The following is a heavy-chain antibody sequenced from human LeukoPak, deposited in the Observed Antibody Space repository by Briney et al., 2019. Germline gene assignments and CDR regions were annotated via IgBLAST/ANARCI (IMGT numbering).Heavy chain of an antibody. J-gene: IGHJ4*02. CDR2: ISGSGGST. V-gene: IGHV3-23*01. CDR3: AKDPLWDYYDSSYYFDY. Sequence: GGSLRLSCAASGFTFSSYAMSWVRQAPGKGLEWVSAISGSGGSTYYADSVKGRFTISRDNSKNTLYLQMNSLRAEDTAVYYCAKDPLWDYYDSSYYFDYWGQGTLVTVSS. CDR1: GFTFSSYA. D-gene: IGHD3-22*01.